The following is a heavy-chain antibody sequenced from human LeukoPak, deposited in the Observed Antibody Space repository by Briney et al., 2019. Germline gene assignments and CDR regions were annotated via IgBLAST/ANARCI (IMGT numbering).Heavy chain of an antibody. D-gene: IGHD3-16*01. CDR3: ARRGLWSKAFDI. V-gene: IGHV4-59*11. CDR1: GGSISSHY. CDR2: IHYTGST. J-gene: IGHJ3*02. Sequence: SETLSLTCTVSGGSISSHYWSWIRQPPGKGLEWIGYIHYTGSTNNNPSLKSRVTISVDTSKNQFSLKLSSVTAADTAVYYCARRGLWSKAFDIWGQGTMVTVSS.